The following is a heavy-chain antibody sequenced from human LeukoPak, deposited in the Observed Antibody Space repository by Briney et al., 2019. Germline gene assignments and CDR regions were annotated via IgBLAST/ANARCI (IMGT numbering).Heavy chain of an antibody. Sequence: PSETLSLTCAVYGGSFNCYCWNWIRQPPGKGLEWIGEIYHSGSTNYKSSLKSRVTISVDTSKNQFSLKLSSVTAADTAVYYCARGSKYSSSWYFDYWGQGTLVTVSS. CDR1: GGSFNCYC. CDR2: IYHSGST. J-gene: IGHJ4*02. CDR3: ARGSKYSSSWYFDY. V-gene: IGHV4-34*01. D-gene: IGHD6-13*01.